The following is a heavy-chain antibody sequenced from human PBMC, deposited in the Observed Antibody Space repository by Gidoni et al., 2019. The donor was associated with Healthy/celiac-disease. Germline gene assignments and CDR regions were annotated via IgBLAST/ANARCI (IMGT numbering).Heavy chain of an antibody. Sequence: QVQLVQSGAEVKKPGASVKVSCKASGYTFTGYYMHWVRQAPGQGLEWMGRINPNSGGTNYAQKFQGRVTMTRDTSISTAYMELSRLRSDDTAVYYCARDTVQGVIISDDAFDIWGQGTMVTVSS. J-gene: IGHJ3*02. CDR3: ARDTVQGVIISDDAFDI. CDR1: GYTFTGYY. V-gene: IGHV1-2*06. D-gene: IGHD3-10*01. CDR2: INPNSGGT.